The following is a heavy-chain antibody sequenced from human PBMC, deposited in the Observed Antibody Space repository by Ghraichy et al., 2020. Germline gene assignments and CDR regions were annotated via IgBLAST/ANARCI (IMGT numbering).Heavy chain of an antibody. J-gene: IGHJ4*02. CDR3: ARDRVIAAAGKHPFDY. Sequence: ASVKVSCKASGYTFTSYGISWVRQAPGQGLEWMGWISAYNGNTNYAQKLQGRVTMTTDTSTSTAYMELRSLRSDDTAVYYCARDRVIAAAGKHPFDYWGQGTLVTVSS. D-gene: IGHD6-13*01. CDR2: ISAYNGNT. CDR1: GYTFTSYG. V-gene: IGHV1-18*04.